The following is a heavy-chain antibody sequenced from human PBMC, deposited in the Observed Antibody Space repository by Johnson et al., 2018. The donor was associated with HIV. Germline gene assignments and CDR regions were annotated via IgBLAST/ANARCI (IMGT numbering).Heavy chain of an antibody. CDR1: GFTFSSYA. D-gene: IGHD3-22*01. CDR3: AKEQSVVVIGIGAFDI. Sequence: MLLVESGGGVVQPGGSLRLSCAASGFTFSSYAMHWVRQDPGKGLEWVANIKKDGSEKYYVASVQGRCTISRDNAKNSLYLQMNSLRAEDTAVYYCAKEQSVVVIGIGAFDIWGQGKMVTVSS. CDR2: IKKDGSEK. V-gene: IGHV3-7*01. J-gene: IGHJ3*02.